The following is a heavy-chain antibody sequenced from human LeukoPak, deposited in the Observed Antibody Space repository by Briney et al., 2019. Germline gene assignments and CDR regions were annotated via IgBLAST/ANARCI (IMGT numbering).Heavy chain of an antibody. CDR1: GGSISSYY. CDR3: ARVPNYYDSSGYYYAFDI. J-gene: IGHJ3*02. CDR2: IYYSGST. Sequence: SETLSLTCTVSGGSISSYYWSWIRHPPGKGLEGIGYIYYSGSTNYNPSLKSRVTISVHTSKNQFSLKLSSVTAADTAVYYCARVPNYYDSSGYYYAFDIWGQGTMVTVSS. V-gene: IGHV4-59*01. D-gene: IGHD3-22*01.